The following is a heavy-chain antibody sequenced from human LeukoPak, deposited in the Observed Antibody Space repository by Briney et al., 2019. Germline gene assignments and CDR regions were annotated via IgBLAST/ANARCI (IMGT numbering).Heavy chain of an antibody. D-gene: IGHD5-12*01. Sequence: ASVKVSCKASGYTFTSYGISWVRQAPGQGLEWMGWISAYNGNTNYAQKVQGIVTMTTDTSTSTSYMELRSLRSDDTAVYCCARGNRYSGYEPLDYWGQGTLVTVSS. CDR1: GYTFTSYG. V-gene: IGHV1-18*01. J-gene: IGHJ4*02. CDR3: ARGNRYSGYEPLDY. CDR2: ISAYNGNT.